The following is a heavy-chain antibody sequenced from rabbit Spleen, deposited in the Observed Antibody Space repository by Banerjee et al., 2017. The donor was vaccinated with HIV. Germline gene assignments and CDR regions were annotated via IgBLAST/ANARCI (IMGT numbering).Heavy chain of an antibody. CDR1: GIDFSSYYY. V-gene: IGHV1S45*01. D-gene: IGHD1-1*01. CDR3: ARCSGGFNL. J-gene: IGHJ4*01. Sequence: QEQLKETGGGLVQPGGSLTLTCKASGIDFSSYYYMCWVRQAPGKGLELSACIYSESSVSTWYASWAQGRFTISKTSSTTVTLQMTSLTAADTATYFCARCSGGFNLWGPGTLVTVS. CDR2: IYSESSVST.